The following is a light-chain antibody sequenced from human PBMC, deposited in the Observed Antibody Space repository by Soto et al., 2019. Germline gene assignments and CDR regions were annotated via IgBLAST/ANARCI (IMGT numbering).Light chain of an antibody. CDR2: GAS. V-gene: IGKV3-15*01. CDR1: QSLTSN. CDR3: QQYNDWLSHIT. Sequence: EIVMTQSPATLSVSPGERATLSCRASQSLTSNLAWYQQKPGQATRHLIYGASTRATDNPARFSGGGSGTEFTLTISSLQSEDFAVYYCQQYNDWLSHITFGPGTKVDIK. J-gene: IGKJ3*01.